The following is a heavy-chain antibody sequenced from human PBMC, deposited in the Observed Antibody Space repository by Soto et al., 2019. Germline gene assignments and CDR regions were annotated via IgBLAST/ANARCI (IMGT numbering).Heavy chain of an antibody. CDR2: IHHSGST. D-gene: IGHD2-8*01. CDR3: ARDRLGYCTRTSCYYGMDV. J-gene: IGHJ6*02. Sequence: QVQLQESGPGLVKPSQTRSLTCTVSGGSISGGDSYWSWIRQPPGKGLEWIGSIHHSGSTYYNPSLTSRLIVSVDTSKNQFSLNLRSVTAADTAVYYCARDRLGYCTRTSCYYGMDVWGQGTKITVSS. CDR1: GGSISGGDSY. V-gene: IGHV4-30-4*01.